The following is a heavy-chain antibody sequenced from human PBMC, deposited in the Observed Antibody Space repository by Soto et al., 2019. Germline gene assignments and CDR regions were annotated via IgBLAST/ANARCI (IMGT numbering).Heavy chain of an antibody. V-gene: IGHV4-34*01. CDR2: IHHSGST. J-gene: IGHJ4*02. CDR1: GGSFSGYY. D-gene: IGHD2-8*02. Sequence: PSETLSLTCAVYGGSFSGYYWTWIRPPPGTGLEWNGEIHHSGSTNYNPSLKSRVTISVDTSKNLFSLKLTSVIAADTAVYYCARDKITGLFDYWGQGTLVTVS. CDR3: ARDKITGLFDY.